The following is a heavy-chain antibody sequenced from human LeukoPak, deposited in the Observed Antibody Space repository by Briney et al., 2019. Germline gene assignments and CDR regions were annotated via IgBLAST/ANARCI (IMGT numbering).Heavy chain of an antibody. D-gene: IGHD3-10*01. CDR2: IITILGIA. Sequence: SVKVSCKASGGTFSSYAISWVRQAPGQGLEWMGRIITILGIANYAQKFQGRVTITADKSTSTAYMELTSLRSEDTAVYCGARGDSGSGPFDYWGQGTLVTVSS. V-gene: IGHV1-69*04. CDR3: ARGDSGSGPFDY. J-gene: IGHJ4*02. CDR1: GGTFSSYA.